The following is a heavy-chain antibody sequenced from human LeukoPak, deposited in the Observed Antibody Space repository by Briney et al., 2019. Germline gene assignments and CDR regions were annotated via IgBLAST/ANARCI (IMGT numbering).Heavy chain of an antibody. D-gene: IGHD3-3*01. CDR3: ARGPRITIFGVVTPFDP. CDR1: GGSFSGYY. Sequence: SETLSLTCAVYGGSFSGYYWSWIRQPPGKGLEWIGEINHSGSTNYNPSLKSRVTISVDTSKNQFSLKLSSVTAADTAVYYCARGPRITIFGVVTPFDPWGQGTLVTVSS. CDR2: INHSGST. V-gene: IGHV4-34*01. J-gene: IGHJ5*02.